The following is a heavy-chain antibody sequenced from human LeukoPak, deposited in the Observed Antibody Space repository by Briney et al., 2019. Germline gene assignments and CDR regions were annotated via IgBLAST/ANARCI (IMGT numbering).Heavy chain of an antibody. CDR2: IFYSGST. Sequence: SETLSLTCTVSGGSISSHYWSWIRQPPGKGLEWIAYIFYSGSTNYNPSLRNRVTISVDTSKNQFSLKLSSVTAADTAVYYCARQIVVVPAALYWFDPWGQGTLVTVSS. J-gene: IGHJ5*02. CDR3: ARQIVVVPAALYWFDP. CDR1: GGSISSHY. D-gene: IGHD2-15*01. V-gene: IGHV4-59*08.